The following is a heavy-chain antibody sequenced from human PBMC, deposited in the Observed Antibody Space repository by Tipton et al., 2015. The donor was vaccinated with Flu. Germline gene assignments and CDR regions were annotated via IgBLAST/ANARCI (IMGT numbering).Heavy chain of an antibody. V-gene: IGHV4-61*02. Sequence: LRLSCSVSGIPMRSGIQSWSWIRQSAGKGLEWIGLTYTNGDTTYNPSLKSRVTISIDTSKNQLPLTLTSVTAADTAVYYCARDSGAYPLGFDPWGRGTLVTVSS. CDR2: TYTNGDT. CDR3: ARDSGAYPLGFDP. D-gene: IGHD2-15*01. CDR1: GIPMRSGIQS. J-gene: IGHJ5*01.